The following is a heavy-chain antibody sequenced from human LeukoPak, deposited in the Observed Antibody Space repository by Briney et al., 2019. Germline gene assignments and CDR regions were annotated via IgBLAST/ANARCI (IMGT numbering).Heavy chain of an antibody. Sequence: GRSLRLSCTASGFTFGDYAMSWFRQAAGKGLEWVGFIRSKAYGGTTEYAASVKGRFTTSRDDSRSIAYLQMNSLKTEDTAVYYCTRALTDYYGSGSYFDYWGQGTLVTVSS. CDR2: IRSKAYGGTT. CDR3: TRALTDYYGSGSYFDY. CDR1: GFTFGDYA. J-gene: IGHJ4*02. V-gene: IGHV3-49*03. D-gene: IGHD3-10*01.